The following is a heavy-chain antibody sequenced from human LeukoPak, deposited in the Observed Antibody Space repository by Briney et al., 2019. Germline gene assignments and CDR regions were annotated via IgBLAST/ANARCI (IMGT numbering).Heavy chain of an antibody. V-gene: IGHV3-53*01. D-gene: IGHD2-2*01. Sequence: GGSLRLSCAASGFTFTTYTMNWVRQAPGKGLEWISVLYSGGNTYYAESVSGRFTISRDNSENTLYLHMNSLRPEDTAMYYCARDKSCTSTSCYGWYYDSWGQGTLVTVSS. CDR3: ARDKSCTSTSCYGWYYDS. CDR1: GFTFTTYT. J-gene: IGHJ4*02. CDR2: LYSGGNT.